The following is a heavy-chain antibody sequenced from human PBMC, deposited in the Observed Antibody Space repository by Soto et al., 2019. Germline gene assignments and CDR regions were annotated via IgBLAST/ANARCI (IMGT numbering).Heavy chain of an antibody. CDR3: ARDAEYSNAGSYYHFDL. J-gene: IGHJ2*01. CDR1: GGSFNTYY. D-gene: IGHD5-18*01. Sequence: QVQLQESGAGLVKPSESLSLTCTVTGGSFNTYYWSWIRRPPGKGLEWIGFVYYSGTTNYNPSFRSRITMSVDTSKRQFSLQLSSVTAADTALYSCARDAEYSNAGSYYHFDLWGRGTLVTVAS. V-gene: IGHV4-59*01. CDR2: VYYSGTT.